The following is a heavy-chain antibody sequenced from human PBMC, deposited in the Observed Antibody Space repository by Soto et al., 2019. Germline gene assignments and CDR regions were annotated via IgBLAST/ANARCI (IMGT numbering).Heavy chain of an antibody. CDR3: ATSAANMRSDFDV. Sequence: QLQLRESGPGLVKPSETLSLTCSVHGGSIVISTYYWGWIRQSPEKGLEWIASIYYSGTTYSSPSLERQVAPPVDTSKSLFSLSLSSVPAADTAVYSCATSAANMRSDFDVWGQGTTVTGSS. D-gene: IGHD6-13*01. V-gene: IGHV4-39*01. J-gene: IGHJ3*01. CDR1: GGSIVISTYY. CDR2: IYYSGTT.